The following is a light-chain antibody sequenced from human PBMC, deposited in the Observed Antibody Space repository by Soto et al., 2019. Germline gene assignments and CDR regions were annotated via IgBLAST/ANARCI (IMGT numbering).Light chain of an antibody. CDR1: QSVRRY. J-gene: IGKJ5*01. Sequence: ESVLTQSPATLSLSPGERAKLYCRASQSVRRYLAWYQQKPGQAPRLLIYDASTRATGIPARFSGSGSETDFTLTITSLEPEDFAVYYCQRRNNWPPITFGQGTRLEIK. CDR2: DAS. V-gene: IGKV3-11*01. CDR3: QRRNNWPPIT.